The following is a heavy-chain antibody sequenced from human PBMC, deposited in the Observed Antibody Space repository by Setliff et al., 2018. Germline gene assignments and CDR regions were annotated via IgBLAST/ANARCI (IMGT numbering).Heavy chain of an antibody. CDR1: GGSISNANW. CDR2: IYHSGST. V-gene: IGHV4-4*02. Sequence: SETLSLTCAVSGGSISNANWWSWVRQPPGKGLEWIGEIYHSGSTNYNPSLKSRVTISVDKSKNQFSLKLSSVTAADTAVYYCARALPLGFRSALIPWGQGTLVTSPQ. CDR3: ARALPLGFRSALIP. D-gene: IGHD3-16*02. J-gene: IGHJ5*02.